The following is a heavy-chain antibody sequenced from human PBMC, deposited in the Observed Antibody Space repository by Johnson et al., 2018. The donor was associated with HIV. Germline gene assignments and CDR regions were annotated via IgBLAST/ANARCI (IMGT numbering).Heavy chain of an antibody. CDR2: ISYDGSNK. Sequence: QMQLVESGGGVVQPGRSLRLSCAASGFTFSSYGMHWVRQAPGKGLEWVAVISYDGSNKYYTDSVKGRSTISRDNSKDMLYLQMNSLRAEDMAVYYCAKGRYGGAFDIWGQGTMVTVSS. J-gene: IGHJ3*02. V-gene: IGHV3-30*18. D-gene: IGHD5-18*01. CDR1: GFTFSSYG. CDR3: AKGRYGGAFDI.